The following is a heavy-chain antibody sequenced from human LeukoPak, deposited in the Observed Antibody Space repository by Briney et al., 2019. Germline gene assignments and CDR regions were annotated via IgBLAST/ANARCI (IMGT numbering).Heavy chain of an antibody. CDR3: ARGGSPPEALGDAFDI. D-gene: IGHD1-26*01. J-gene: IGHJ3*02. CDR1: GFTFSRYW. CDR2: INSDGGST. V-gene: IGHV3-74*01. Sequence: PGGSLRLSCAASGFTFSRYWMHWGRQTPGKGLVRVSRINSDGGSTINADSVKGRFTISRDNAKNTLYLQMNSLRVEDTAVYFCARGGSPPEALGDAFDIWGQGTMVTVSS.